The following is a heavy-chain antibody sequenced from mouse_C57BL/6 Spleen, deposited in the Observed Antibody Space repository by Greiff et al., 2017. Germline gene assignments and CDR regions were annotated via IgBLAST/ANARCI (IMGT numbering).Heavy chain of an antibody. Sequence: EVMLVESGEGLVKPGGSLKLSCAASGFTFSSYAMSWVRQTPEKRLEWVAYISSGGDYIYYADTVKGRFTISRDNARNTLYLQMSSLKSEDTAMYYCTIYDYDGYFDYWGQGTTLTVSS. CDR3: TIYDYDGYFDY. CDR2: ISSGGDYI. CDR1: GFTFSSYA. V-gene: IGHV5-9-1*02. D-gene: IGHD2-4*01. J-gene: IGHJ2*01.